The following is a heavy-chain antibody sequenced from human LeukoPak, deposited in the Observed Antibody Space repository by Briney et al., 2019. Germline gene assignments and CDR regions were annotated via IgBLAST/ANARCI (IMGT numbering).Heavy chain of an antibody. Sequence: SETLSLTCAVYGGSFSGYYWSWIRQPPGKGLEWIGEINHSGSTNYNPSLKSRVTISVDTSKNQFSLKLSSVTAADTAVYYCARRMVRGVIITRRWFDPWGQGTLVTVSS. D-gene: IGHD3-10*01. V-gene: IGHV4-34*01. CDR3: ARRMVRGVIITRRWFDP. CDR1: GGSFSGYY. J-gene: IGHJ5*02. CDR2: INHSGST.